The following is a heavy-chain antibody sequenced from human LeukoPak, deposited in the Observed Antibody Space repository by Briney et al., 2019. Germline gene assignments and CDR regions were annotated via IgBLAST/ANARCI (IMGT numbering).Heavy chain of an antibody. D-gene: IGHD3-9*01. CDR3: ARCPRPYYDILTGPRCYAFDI. CDR1: GYTFTGYY. J-gene: IGHJ3*02. CDR2: INPNSGGT. V-gene: IGHV1-2*04. Sequence: ASVKVSCKASGYTFTGYYMHWVRQAPGQGLEWMGWINPNSGGTNYAQKFQGWVTMTRDTSISTAYMELGRLRSDDTAVYYCARCPRPYYDILTGPRCYAFDIWGQGTMVTVSS.